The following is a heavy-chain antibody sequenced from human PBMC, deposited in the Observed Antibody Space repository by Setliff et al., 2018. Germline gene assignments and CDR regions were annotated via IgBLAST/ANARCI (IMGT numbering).Heavy chain of an antibody. Sequence: PGGSLRLSCAASGFTFSGSAMHWVRQASGKGLEWVGRIRSKANSYATAYAASVKGRFTISRDDSKNTLYLQMDSLTTEDTAVYYCTTEIRWELLPNYWGQGTLVTVS. CDR2: IRSKANSYAT. D-gene: IGHD1-26*01. CDR1: GFTFSGSA. V-gene: IGHV3-73*01. J-gene: IGHJ4*02. CDR3: TTEIRWELLPNY.